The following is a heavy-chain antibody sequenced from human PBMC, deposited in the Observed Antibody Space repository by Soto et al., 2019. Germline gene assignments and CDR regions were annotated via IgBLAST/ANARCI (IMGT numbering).Heavy chain of an antibody. CDR3: AKLVGATNNFDY. D-gene: IGHD1-26*01. CDR1: GFTFSSYG. CDR2: ISYDGSNK. Sequence: PGGSLRLSCAASGFTFSSYGMHCVRQAPGKGLEWVAVISYDGSNKYYADSVKGRFTISRDNSKNTLYLQMNSLRAEDTAVYYCAKLVGATNNFDYWGQGTLVTVSS. J-gene: IGHJ4*02. V-gene: IGHV3-30*18.